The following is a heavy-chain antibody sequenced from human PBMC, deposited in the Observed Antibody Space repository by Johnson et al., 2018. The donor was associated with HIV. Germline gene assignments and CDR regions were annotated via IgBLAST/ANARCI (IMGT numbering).Heavy chain of an antibody. Sequence: VQLVESGGGLVQPGGSLRLSCAASGFSVSSKYMSWVRQAPGKGMEWVSVIHSGGSTYYADSVKGRFTISRDNSKNTLYLQMNSLRAEDTAVYYCARDDILTGYYDAFDIWGQGTMVTVSS. J-gene: IGHJ3*02. CDR3: ARDDILTGYYDAFDI. D-gene: IGHD3-9*01. CDR2: IHSGGST. V-gene: IGHV3-66*01. CDR1: GFSVSSKY.